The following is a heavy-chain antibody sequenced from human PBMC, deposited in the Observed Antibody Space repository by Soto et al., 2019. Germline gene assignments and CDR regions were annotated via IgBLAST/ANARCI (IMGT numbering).Heavy chain of an antibody. Sequence: SQTIRLTYPVAGGPSSSRDYYCSWNRQPPGEGLEWIGNINSGGSAYYNPSLRSRVTISVDTSKNQFSLKLSSVTAADTAVYYCADMRGQWLPRDWGQGILVTVSS. J-gene: IGHJ4*02. D-gene: IGHD6-19*01. V-gene: IGHV4-39*01. CDR1: GGPSSSRDYY. CDR2: INSGGSA. CDR3: ADMRGQWLPRD.